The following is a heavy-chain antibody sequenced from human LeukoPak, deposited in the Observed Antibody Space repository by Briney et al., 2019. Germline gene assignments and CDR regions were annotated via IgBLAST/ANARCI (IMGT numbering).Heavy chain of an antibody. Sequence: SGGSLRLSCAASGFTFGSYWMSWVRQAPGRGLELEWVANIKTDGSEKAYVDSVKGRFTISRDNARNSMYLQMNSLRAEDTAVYYCAREKYQHSSSWLRLGYFDYWGQGTLVTVSS. CDR1: GFTFGSYW. CDR2: IKTDGSEK. J-gene: IGHJ4*02. D-gene: IGHD6-13*01. CDR3: AREKYQHSSSWLRLGYFDY. V-gene: IGHV3-7*01.